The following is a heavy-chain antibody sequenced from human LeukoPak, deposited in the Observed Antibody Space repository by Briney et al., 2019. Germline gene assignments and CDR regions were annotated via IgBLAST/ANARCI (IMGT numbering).Heavy chain of an antibody. V-gene: IGHV5-51*01. CDR1: GYSFTNYW. J-gene: IGHJ6*02. Sequence: GESLKISCKGSGYSFTNYWIAWVRQMPGKGLEWMAIIYPGDSESRYSPSFQGQVTISVNKSIDTAFLQWNSLKAADSAMYYCARRMRGGMDVWGQGTTVTVSS. CDR2: IYPGDSES. D-gene: IGHD2-8*01. CDR3: ARRMRGGMDV.